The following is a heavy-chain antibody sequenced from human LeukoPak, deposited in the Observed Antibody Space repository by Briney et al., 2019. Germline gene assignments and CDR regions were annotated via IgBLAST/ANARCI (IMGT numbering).Heavy chain of an antibody. V-gene: IGHV4-39*07. D-gene: IGHD2-21*01. CDR3: ARDAGLDIPLSPAVDY. CDR2: IYYSGST. Sequence: SETLSLTCTVSGGSISSSSYYWGWIRQPPGKGLEWIGSIYYSGSTYYNPSLKSRVTISVDTSKNQFSLKLSSVTAADTAVYYCARDAGLDIPLSPAVDYWGQGTLVTVSS. CDR1: GGSISSSSYY. J-gene: IGHJ4*02.